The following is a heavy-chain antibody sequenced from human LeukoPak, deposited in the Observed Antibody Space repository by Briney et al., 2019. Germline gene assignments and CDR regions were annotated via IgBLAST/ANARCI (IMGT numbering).Heavy chain of an antibody. V-gene: IGHV3-23*01. Sequence: GGSLRLSCTASGFTFSSYAMSWVRQAPGKGLEWVSAISGSGGSTYYADSVKGRFTISRDNSKNTLWLQMNSLRAEDTALYYCAKGSLGSWYFFDYWGQGTLVTVSS. J-gene: IGHJ4*02. D-gene: IGHD6-13*01. CDR2: ISGSGGST. CDR1: GFTFSSYA. CDR3: AKGSLGSWYFFDY.